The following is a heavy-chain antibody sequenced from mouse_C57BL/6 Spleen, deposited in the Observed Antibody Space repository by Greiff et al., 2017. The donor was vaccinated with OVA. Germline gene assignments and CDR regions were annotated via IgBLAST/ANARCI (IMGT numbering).Heavy chain of an antibody. CDR2: IRNKANGYTT. D-gene: IGHD2-4*01. Sequence: EVQRVESGGGLVQPGGSLSLSCAASGFTFTDYYMSWVRQPPGKALEWLGFIRNKANGYTTEYSASVKGRFTISRDNSQSILYLQMNALRAEDSATYYCARSYDYDVWFAYWGQGTLVTVSA. CDR1: GFTFTDYY. J-gene: IGHJ3*01. V-gene: IGHV7-3*01. CDR3: ARSYDYDVWFAY.